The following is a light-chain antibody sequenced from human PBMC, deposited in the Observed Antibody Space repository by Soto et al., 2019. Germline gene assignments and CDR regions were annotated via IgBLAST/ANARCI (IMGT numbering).Light chain of an antibody. V-gene: IGKV1-8*01. CDR1: QGISSY. CDR2: AAS. J-gene: IGKJ1*01. CDR3: QQVNSYPRA. Sequence: AIRMTQSPSSFSASTGDRVTITCRASQGISSYLAWYQQKPGKAPKLLIYAASTLQYGVPSRFSGSGSGTESTLTISSLQPEDFATYYCQQVNSYPRAFGQGTKVDIK.